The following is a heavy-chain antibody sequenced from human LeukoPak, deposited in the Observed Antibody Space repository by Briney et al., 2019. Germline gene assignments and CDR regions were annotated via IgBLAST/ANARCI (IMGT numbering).Heavy chain of an antibody. J-gene: IGHJ3*02. D-gene: IGHD3-10*01. CDR1: GFTFSGYA. CDR2: ISGSGGST. Sequence: PGGSLRLSCAASGFTFSGYAMSWVRQAPGKGLEWVSAISGSGGSTYYADSVKGRFTISRDNSKNTLYLQMNSLRAEDTAVYYCAKVVTMVRGVPHDAFDIWGQGTMVTVSS. V-gene: IGHV3-23*01. CDR3: AKVVTMVRGVPHDAFDI.